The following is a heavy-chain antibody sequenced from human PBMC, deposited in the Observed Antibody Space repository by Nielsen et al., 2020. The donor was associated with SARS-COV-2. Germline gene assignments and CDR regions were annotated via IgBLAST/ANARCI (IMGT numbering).Heavy chain of an antibody. J-gene: IGHJ5*02. Sequence: SETLSLTCAVYGGSFSDYSWSWVRQPPGKGLEWIGEINHSGSTNYNPSLKSRVTISTDTSKNQFSLKLSSVTAADTAVYYCARDGGVHDSSGYYDWFDPWGQGTLVTVSS. D-gene: IGHD3-22*01. V-gene: IGHV4-34*01. CDR3: ARDGGVHDSSGYYDWFDP. CDR2: INHSGST. CDR1: GGSFSDYS.